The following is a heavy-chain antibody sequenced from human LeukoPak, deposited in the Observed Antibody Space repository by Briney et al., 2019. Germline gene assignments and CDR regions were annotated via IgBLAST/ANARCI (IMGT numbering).Heavy chain of an antibody. CDR1: GYTFTGYY. D-gene: IGHD2-21*01. V-gene: IGHV1-69*11. CDR2: IIPFLGTT. J-gene: IGHJ4*02. CDR3: TIIPNVILFTHYFEY. Sequence: SVKVSCKASGYTFTGYYIDWARQAPGQGLEWMGSIIPFLGTTNYAQKFQGRVTITADEPTRTAYMELTYVRSDDTAVYYCTIIPNVILFTHYFEYWGQGTLVTVSS.